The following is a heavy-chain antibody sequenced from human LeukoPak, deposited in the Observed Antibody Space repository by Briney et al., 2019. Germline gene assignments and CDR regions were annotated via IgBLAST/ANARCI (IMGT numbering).Heavy chain of an antibody. Sequence: GESLKISCKGSGDSFTTYWIGWVGQLPGKGLEWMGIIYPGDSDTRYRPSFQGQVTISADKSISTAYLQLSSLKASDTAMYYCARQGYTYGYDYWGQGTLVTVSS. CDR1: GDSFTTYW. J-gene: IGHJ4*02. D-gene: IGHD5-18*01. CDR2: IYPGDSDT. CDR3: ARQGYTYGYDY. V-gene: IGHV5-51*01.